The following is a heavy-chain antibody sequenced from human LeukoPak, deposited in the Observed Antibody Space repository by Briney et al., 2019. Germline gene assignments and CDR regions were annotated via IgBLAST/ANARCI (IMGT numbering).Heavy chain of an antibody. CDR2: ISRSGSTI. V-gene: IGHV3-48*03. D-gene: IGHD3-10*01. CDR1: GFTFSSYE. J-gene: IGHJ6*03. Sequence: GGSLRLSCAASGFTFSSYEMNWVRQAPGKGLEWVSYISRSGSTIYYADSVKGRFTISRDNAKNSLYLQMNSLRAEDTAVYYCAKGHSMVRGVIALYYYMDVWGEGTTVTISS. CDR3: AKGHSMVRGVIALYYYMDV.